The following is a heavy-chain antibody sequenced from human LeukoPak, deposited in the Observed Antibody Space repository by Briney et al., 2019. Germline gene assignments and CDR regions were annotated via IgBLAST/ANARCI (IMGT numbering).Heavy chain of an antibody. D-gene: IGHD3-16*01. Sequence: GGSLRLSCAASGFTFSSYWMNWARQAPGKGLEGVASINHNGNVNYYVDSVKGRFTISRDNAKNSLYLQMSSLRAEDTAVYYCAKDRLTYYYYGMDVWGQGTTVTVSS. CDR2: INHNGNVN. V-gene: IGHV3-7*04. J-gene: IGHJ6*02. CDR1: GFTFSSYW. CDR3: AKDRLTYYYYGMDV.